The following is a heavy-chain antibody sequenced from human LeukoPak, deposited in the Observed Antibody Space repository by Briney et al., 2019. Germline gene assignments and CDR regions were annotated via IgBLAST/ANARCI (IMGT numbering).Heavy chain of an antibody. CDR1: GFTVSYNY. J-gene: IGHJ4*02. Sequence: GGSLRLSCAASGFTVSYNYMSWVRQAPGKGLEWVSLIYSGGTTSYADSVKGRFTISRDNSKNTLYLQMNSLRAEDTAIYYCAREGGPYRPLDYSGQGTLVTVAS. CDR2: IYSGGTT. V-gene: IGHV3-66*01. CDR3: AREGGPYRPLDY.